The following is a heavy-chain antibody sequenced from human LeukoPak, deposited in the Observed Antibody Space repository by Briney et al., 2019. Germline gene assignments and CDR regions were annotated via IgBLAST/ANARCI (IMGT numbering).Heavy chain of an antibody. D-gene: IGHD1-26*01. CDR1: GYSFNSQG. Sequence: GASVKVSCKASGYSFNSQGMNWVRQAPGQGLEWMGIIYPGDSDTRYSPSFQGQVTISADKSISTAYLQWSSLKASDTAMYYCARRDSGSYYADYWGQGTLVTVSS. CDR3: ARRDSGSYYADY. V-gene: IGHV5-51*01. CDR2: IYPGDSDT. J-gene: IGHJ4*02.